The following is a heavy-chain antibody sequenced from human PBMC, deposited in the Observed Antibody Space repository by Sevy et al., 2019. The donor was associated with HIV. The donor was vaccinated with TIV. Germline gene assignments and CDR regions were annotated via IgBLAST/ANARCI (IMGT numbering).Heavy chain of an antibody. Sequence: GGSLRLSCAASGFTFSSYSMNWVRQAPGKGVEWVSSISSSSSYIYYADSVKGRFTISRDNAKNSLYLQMNSLRAEDTAVYYCARDISHRQLARPYYFDYWGQGTLVTASS. J-gene: IGHJ4*02. D-gene: IGHD6-13*01. CDR2: ISSSSSYI. CDR3: ARDISHRQLARPYYFDY. CDR1: GFTFSSYS. V-gene: IGHV3-21*01.